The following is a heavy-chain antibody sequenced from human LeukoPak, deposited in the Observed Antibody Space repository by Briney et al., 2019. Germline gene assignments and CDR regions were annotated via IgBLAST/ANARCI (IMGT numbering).Heavy chain of an antibody. D-gene: IGHD5-24*01. CDR2: IYSGGST. CDR3: ARDWGDGYTSDAFDI. CDR1: GFTVSSNY. Sequence: GGSLRLSCAASGFTVSSNYMSWVRQAPGKGLKWVSVIYSGGSTYYADSVKGRFTISRDNSKNTLYLQMNSLRAEDTAVYYCARDWGDGYTSDAFDIWGQGTMVTVSS. J-gene: IGHJ3*02. V-gene: IGHV3-53*01.